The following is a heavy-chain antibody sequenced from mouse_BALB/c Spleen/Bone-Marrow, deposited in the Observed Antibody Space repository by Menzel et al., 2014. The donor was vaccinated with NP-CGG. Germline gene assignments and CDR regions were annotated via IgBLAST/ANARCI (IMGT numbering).Heavy chain of an antibody. Sequence: DVKLVESGGGLVKPGGSLKLSCAASGFAFSSYDMSWVRQTPEKRLEWVAYISSGGGSTYYPDTVKGRFTISRDNAKNPLYLQMSSLKSEDTAMYYCARPLYYYGSSPFYAMDYWGQGTSVTVSS. J-gene: IGHJ4*01. CDR3: ARPLYYYGSSPFYAMDY. V-gene: IGHV5-12-1*01. CDR1: GFAFSSYD. CDR2: ISSGGGST. D-gene: IGHD1-1*01.